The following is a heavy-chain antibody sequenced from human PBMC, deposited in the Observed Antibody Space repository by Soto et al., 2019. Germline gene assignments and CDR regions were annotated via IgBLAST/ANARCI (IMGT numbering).Heavy chain of an antibody. D-gene: IGHD3-16*01. J-gene: IGHJ6*02. CDR1: GYTFSDFD. Sequence: QAHLEQSGAELKRPGASVKVSCKASGYTFSDFDINWLRQASGQGPEWMGWMNAKSGDTFFPQRFQGKFNVTWDTSLRTAYMEVGSLTSDDTAIYYFARGNPFNYAGFDVWGQGTTVAVSS. CDR3: ARGNPFNYAGFDV. V-gene: IGHV1-8*01. CDR2: MNAKSGDT.